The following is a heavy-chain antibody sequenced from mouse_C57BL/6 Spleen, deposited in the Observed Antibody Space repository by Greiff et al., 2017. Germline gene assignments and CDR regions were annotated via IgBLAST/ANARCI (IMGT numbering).Heavy chain of an antibody. V-gene: IGHV14-1*01. Sequence: EVQLQESGAELVRPGASVKLSCTASGFNIKDYYMHWVKQRPEQGLEWIGRIDPEDGDTEYAPKFQGKATMTADTSSNTAYLQLSSLTSEDTAVYYCTPYDGYYPAWFAYWCQGTLVTVSA. J-gene: IGHJ3*01. D-gene: IGHD2-3*01. CDR1: GFNIKDYY. CDR3: TPYDGYYPAWFAY. CDR2: IDPEDGDT.